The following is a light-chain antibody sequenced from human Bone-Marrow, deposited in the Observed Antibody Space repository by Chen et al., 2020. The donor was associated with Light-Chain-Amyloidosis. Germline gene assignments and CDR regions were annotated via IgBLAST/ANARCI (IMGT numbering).Light chain of an antibody. CDR1: ISNIGSNS. CDR2: NND. V-gene: IGLV1-44*01. J-gene: IGLJ3*02. CDR3: VAWDDSLNGPM. Sequence: QSVLTQPPSASGTPGHRVTISCSGGISNIGSNSVNWHQQLPGTAPRLLIYNNDRRASGVPARFSGSESGTSASLAIGGLQSEDEADYYCVAWDDSLNGPMFGGGTKLTVL.